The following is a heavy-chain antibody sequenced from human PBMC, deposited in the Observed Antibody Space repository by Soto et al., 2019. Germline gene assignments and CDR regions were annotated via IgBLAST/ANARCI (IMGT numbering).Heavy chain of an antibody. CDR2: IIPIFGTA. Sequence: ASVKVSCKASGGTFSSYAISWVRQAPGQGLEWIGGIIPIFGTANYAQKFQGRVTITADESTSTAYMELSSLRSEDTAVYYCARDSTYYYDSSGYYVAEKKVGGMDVWGQGTTVTVSS. CDR1: GGTFSSYA. V-gene: IGHV1-69*13. CDR3: ARDSTYYYDSSGYYVAEKKVGGMDV. J-gene: IGHJ6*02. D-gene: IGHD3-22*01.